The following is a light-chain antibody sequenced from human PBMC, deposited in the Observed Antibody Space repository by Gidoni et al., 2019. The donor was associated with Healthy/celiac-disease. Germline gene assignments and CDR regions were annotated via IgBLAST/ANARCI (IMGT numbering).Light chain of an antibody. J-gene: IGKJ1*01. CDR3: QQYNSYSPTWT. CDR1: QSISSW. V-gene: IGKV1-5*03. Sequence: DIQMTQSPSTLYASVGDRVTITCRASQSISSWLAWYQQKPGKGTKLLIYKASSLESGVPSRFSGSGSGTEFTLTISILQPDDFATYYCQQYNSYSPTWTFGQGTKVEIK. CDR2: KAS.